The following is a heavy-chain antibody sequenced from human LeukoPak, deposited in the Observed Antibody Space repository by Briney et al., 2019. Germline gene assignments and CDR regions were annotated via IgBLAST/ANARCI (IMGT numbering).Heavy chain of an antibody. CDR1: GGSISSGSYY. V-gene: IGHV4-31*03. D-gene: IGHD3-22*01. CDR2: TSYSGST. CDR3: ARAKMFDSSGFGF. Sequence: PSETLSLTCNVSGGSISSGSYYWTWLRQHPGKGLEWVGYTSYSGSTYYNPSLRSRLYLSLDTTKNQFSLGLSSVTAADTAVYYCARAKMFDSSGFGFWGQGTLVTVSS. J-gene: IGHJ4*02.